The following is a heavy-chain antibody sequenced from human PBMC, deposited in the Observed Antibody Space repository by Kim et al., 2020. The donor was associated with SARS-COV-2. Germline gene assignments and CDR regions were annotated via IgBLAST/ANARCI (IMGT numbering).Heavy chain of an antibody. J-gene: IGHJ4*02. Sequence: ASVKVSCKASGYTFTGYYMHWVRQAPGQGLEWMGRINPNSGGTNYAQKFQGRVTMTRDTSISTAYMELSRLRSDDTAVYYCARDPHRGVTTVTLADYWGQGTLVTVSS. CDR2: INPNSGGT. D-gene: IGHD4-17*01. CDR3: ARDPHRGVTTVTLADY. CDR1: GYTFTGYY. V-gene: IGHV1-2*06.